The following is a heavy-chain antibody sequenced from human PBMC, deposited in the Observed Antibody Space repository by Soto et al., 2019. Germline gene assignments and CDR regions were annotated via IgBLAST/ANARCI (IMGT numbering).Heavy chain of an antibody. CDR3: ARHHVRGRTIAGAAEF. CDR2: FNHSGDT. CDR1: GGSLSGYY. Sequence: XTLSLPCAVDGGSLSGYYWSWIRQPPGKALEWIGEFNHSGDTNYNPSLKSRVTISVDTSKNQLFLNLSSVNAAETAMYYCARHHVRGRTIAGAAEFWGQGTLGTVS. J-gene: IGHJ4*02. V-gene: IGHV4-34*01. D-gene: IGHD1-26*01.